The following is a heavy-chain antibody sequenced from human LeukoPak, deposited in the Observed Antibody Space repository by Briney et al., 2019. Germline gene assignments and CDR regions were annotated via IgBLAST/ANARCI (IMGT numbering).Heavy chain of an antibody. CDR3: ARGRDSYGLVPDYFDY. D-gene: IGHD5-18*01. V-gene: IGHV4-31*03. CDR2: IYYSGST. CDR1: GGSISSGGYY. J-gene: IGHJ4*02. Sequence: PSETLSLTCTVSGGSISSGGYYWSWIRQHPGKGLEWIGYIYYSGSTYYNPSLKSRVTISVDTSKNQFSLKLSSVTAADTAVYYCARGRDSYGLVPDYFDYWGQGTLVTVSS.